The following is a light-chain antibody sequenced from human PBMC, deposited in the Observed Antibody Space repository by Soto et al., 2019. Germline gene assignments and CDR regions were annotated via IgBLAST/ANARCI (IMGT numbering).Light chain of an antibody. CDR1: TSDVGSYNL. CDR3: SSSTNSVL. CDR2: EDS. J-gene: IGLJ2*01. V-gene: IGLV2-23*01. Sequence: QSALTQPASVSGSPGQSITISCTGTTSDVGSYNLVSWYQQYPGNAPKLIIHEDSKRPSGVSNRFSGSKSGNTASLTICGLQAEDEADYYCSSSTNSVLFGGGTKLTVL.